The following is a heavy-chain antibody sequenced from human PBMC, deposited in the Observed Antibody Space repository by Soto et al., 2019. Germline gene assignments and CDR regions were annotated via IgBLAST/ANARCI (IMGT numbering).Heavy chain of an antibody. V-gene: IGHV3-66*01. CDR1: GLPVRSFN. CDR3: ARDTFGGAYDFLH. D-gene: IGHD3-3*01. J-gene: IGHJ4*02. Sequence: EVQLVESGGGLVQPGGSLEPSVPASGLPVRSFNMTWFRQAPGKGLQWVAVISSGGSTYYADSVKGRFTISRDNSKNTLYLEMNSLRAEDTAVYYCARDTFGGAYDFLHGGQGTLVTVSS. CDR2: ISSGGST.